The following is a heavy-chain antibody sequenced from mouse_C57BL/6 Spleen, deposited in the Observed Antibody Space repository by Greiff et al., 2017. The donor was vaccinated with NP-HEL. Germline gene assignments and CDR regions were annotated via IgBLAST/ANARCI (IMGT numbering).Heavy chain of an antibody. CDR2: ISSGGDYI. V-gene: IGHV5-9-1*02. J-gene: IGHJ1*03. CDR1: GFTFSSYA. D-gene: IGHD1-1*01. Sequence: DVHLVESGAGLVKPGGSLKLSCAASGFTFSSYAMSWVRQTPEKRLEWVAYISSGGDYIYYADTVKGRFTISRDNARNTLYLQMSSLKSEDTAMYYCTRDPHYYGSGYGYFDVWGTGTTVTVSS. CDR3: TRDPHYYGSGYGYFDV.